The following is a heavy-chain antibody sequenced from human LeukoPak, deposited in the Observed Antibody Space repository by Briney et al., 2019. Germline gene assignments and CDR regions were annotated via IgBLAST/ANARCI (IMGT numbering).Heavy chain of an antibody. CDR3: ARVGYCSSTSCYTGYYYYYYMDV. J-gene: IGHJ6*03. V-gene: IGHV1-69*05. D-gene: IGHD2-2*02. Sequence: SVKVSCKASGGTFSSYAISWVRQAPGQGLEWMGGIIPIFGTANYAQKFQGRVTITTDESTSTAYMELSSLRSEDTAVYYCARVGYCSSTSCYTGYYYYYYMDVWGKGTAVTVSS. CDR1: GGTFSSYA. CDR2: IIPIFGTA.